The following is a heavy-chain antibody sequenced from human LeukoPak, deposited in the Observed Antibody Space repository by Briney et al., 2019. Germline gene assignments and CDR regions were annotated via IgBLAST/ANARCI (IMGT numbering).Heavy chain of an antibody. V-gene: IGHV1-69*05. CDR1: GGTFSSYA. D-gene: IGHD4-23*01. J-gene: IGHJ4*02. CDR3: AREDYGGNVGVPDY. CDR2: IIPIFGTA. Sequence: ASVKVSCKASGGTFSSYAISWVRQAPGQGLEWMGGIIPIFGTANYAQKFQGRVTITTDESTSTAYMELSSLRSEDTAMYYCAREDYGGNVGVPDYWGQGTRVTVSS.